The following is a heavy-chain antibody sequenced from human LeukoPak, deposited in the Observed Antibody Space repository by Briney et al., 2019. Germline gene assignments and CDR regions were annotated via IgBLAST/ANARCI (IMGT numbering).Heavy chain of an antibody. CDR2: IYYSGST. CDR1: GGSISSYY. CDR3: ARHKQWLVVWYFDL. Sequence: SETLSLTCTVSGGSISSYYWSWIRQPPGKGLEWIGYIYYSGSTNYNPSLKSLVTISVDTSKNQFSLKLSSVTAADTAVYYCARHKQWLVVWYFDLWGRGTLVTVSS. J-gene: IGHJ2*01. V-gene: IGHV4-59*08. D-gene: IGHD6-19*01.